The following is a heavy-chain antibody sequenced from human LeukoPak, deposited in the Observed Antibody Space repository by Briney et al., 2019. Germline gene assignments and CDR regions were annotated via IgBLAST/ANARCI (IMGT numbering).Heavy chain of an antibody. J-gene: IGHJ4*02. D-gene: IGHD2-2*01. CDR3: ARDLGQYCSSSTSCYAGLFGY. V-gene: IGHV3-53*01. CDR1: GFTVSSNY. CDR2: IYSGGST. Sequence: GGSLRLSCAASGFTVSSNYMSWVRQAPGKGLEWVSVIYSGGSTYYADSVKGRFTISRDNSKNTLYLQMNSLRAEDTAVYYCARDLGQYCSSSTSCYAGLFGYWGQGTLVTVSS.